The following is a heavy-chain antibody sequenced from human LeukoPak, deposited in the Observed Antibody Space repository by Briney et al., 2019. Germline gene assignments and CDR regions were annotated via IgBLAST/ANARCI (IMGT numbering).Heavy chain of an antibody. V-gene: IGHV1-69*05. CDR1: GGTFSSYA. D-gene: IGHD2-2*01. J-gene: IGHJ6*03. Sequence: GASVKVSCKASGGTFSSYAISWVRQAPGQGLEWMGGIIPIFGTANYAQKFQGRVTITTDESTSTAYMELSSLRSEDTAVYYCGIVVVPAARVHYCYYMDVWGKGTTVTVSS. CDR2: IIPIFGTA. CDR3: GIVVVPAARVHYCYYMDV.